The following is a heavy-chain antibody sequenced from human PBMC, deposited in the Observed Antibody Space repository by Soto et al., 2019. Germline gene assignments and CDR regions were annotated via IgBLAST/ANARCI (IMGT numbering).Heavy chain of an antibody. J-gene: IGHJ6*02. V-gene: IGHV1-69*13. CDR2: IIPISGTT. CDR3: ARVRCFNGLCHTADYGMDV. CDR1: GDVFRSYG. D-gene: IGHD2-8*01. Sequence: SVKVSCKASGDVFRSYGINWVRQAPGQGLEWMGGIIPISGTTNYAQKFQGRVAITADESTDTVYMELSRPRSEDTAVYFCARVRCFNGLCHTADYGMDVWGQGTTVTVSS.